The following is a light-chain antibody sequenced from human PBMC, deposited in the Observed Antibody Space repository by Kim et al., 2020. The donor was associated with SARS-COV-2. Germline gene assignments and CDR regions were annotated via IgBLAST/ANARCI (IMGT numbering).Light chain of an antibody. CDR1: QDISNY. CDR2: AAS. Sequence: DIQLTQSPSFLSASVRDRVTITCRASQDISNYFAWYQQKPGKAPKLLIYAASTLQSVVPSRFSGSGSGTEFTLTISSLQPEDFATYYCQQLNSYPRTFGQGTKLEIK. J-gene: IGKJ2*02. CDR3: QQLNSYPRT. V-gene: IGKV1-9*01.